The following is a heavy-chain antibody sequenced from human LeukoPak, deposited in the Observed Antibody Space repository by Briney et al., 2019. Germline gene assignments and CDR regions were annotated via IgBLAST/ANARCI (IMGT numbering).Heavy chain of an antibody. V-gene: IGHV3-48*03. CDR1: GFTFSSYE. CDR3: ARGQLVVPAAVRY. J-gene: IGHJ4*02. D-gene: IGHD2-2*01. Sequence: GGSLRLSCAASGFTFSSYEMNWVRQAPGKGLEWVSYISSSGSTIYYADSVKGRFTISRDNAKNSLYLQMNSLRAEDTAVYYCARGQLVVPAAVRYWGQGTLVTVSS. CDR2: ISSSGSTI.